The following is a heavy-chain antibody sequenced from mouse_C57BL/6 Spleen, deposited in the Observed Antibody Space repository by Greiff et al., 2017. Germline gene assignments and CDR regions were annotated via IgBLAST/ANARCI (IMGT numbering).Heavy chain of an antibody. J-gene: IGHJ2*01. CDR3: ARGDYYGSSYRGYFDY. D-gene: IGHD1-1*01. Sequence: VQLQQSGAELVRPGASVKLSCKASGYTFTDYYINWVKQRPGQGLEWIARIYPGSGNTYYNEKFKGKATLTAEKSSSTAYMQLSSLTSEDSAVYFCARGDYYGSSYRGYFDYWGQGTTLTVSS. CDR2: IYPGSGNT. CDR1: GYTFTDYY. V-gene: IGHV1-76*01.